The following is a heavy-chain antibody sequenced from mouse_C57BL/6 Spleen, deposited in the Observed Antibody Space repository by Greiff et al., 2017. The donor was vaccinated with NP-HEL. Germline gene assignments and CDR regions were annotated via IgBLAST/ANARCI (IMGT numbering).Heavy chain of an antibody. J-gene: IGHJ2*01. Sequence: EVQLQQSGPELVKPGASVKMSCKASGYTFTDYNMHWVKQSHGKSLEWIGYINPNNGGTSYNQKFKGKAALTINKSSSTAYMELRSLTAEDSAVYYCARACGNYEEGYWGQGTTLTVSS. V-gene: IGHV1-22*01. D-gene: IGHD2-1*01. CDR1: GYTFTDYN. CDR2: INPNNGGT. CDR3: ARACGNYEEGY.